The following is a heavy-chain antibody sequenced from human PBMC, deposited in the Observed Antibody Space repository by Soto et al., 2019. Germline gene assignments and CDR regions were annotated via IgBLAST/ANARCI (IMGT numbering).Heavy chain of an antibody. CDR1: GYTFTSYG. CDR2: ISAYNGNT. Sequence: QVQLVQSGAEVKKPGASVKVSCKASGYTFTSYGISWVRQAPGQGLEWMGWISAYNGNTNYAQKLQGRVTMTTDTSTSTAYMGLRSLRSDDTAVYYCARDGYVPAAMDYYYGMDVWGQGTTVTVSS. D-gene: IGHD2-2*01. J-gene: IGHJ6*02. V-gene: IGHV1-18*04. CDR3: ARDGYVPAAMDYYYGMDV.